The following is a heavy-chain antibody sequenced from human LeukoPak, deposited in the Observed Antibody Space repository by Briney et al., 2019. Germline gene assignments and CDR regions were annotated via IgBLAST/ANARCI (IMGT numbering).Heavy chain of an antibody. D-gene: IGHD6-13*01. J-gene: IGHJ4*02. CDR2: IFYNGRT. V-gene: IGHV4-30-4*08. CDR1: SGSISSGDYY. Sequence: PSQTLSLTCTVSSGSISSGDYYWSWIRQPPGKGLEWIGYIFYNGRTYYNPSLKSRVTISADTSKNQFSLKLSSVTAADTAVYYCARDQTAAAGFLYYWGQGTLVTVSS. CDR3: ARDQTAAAGFLYY.